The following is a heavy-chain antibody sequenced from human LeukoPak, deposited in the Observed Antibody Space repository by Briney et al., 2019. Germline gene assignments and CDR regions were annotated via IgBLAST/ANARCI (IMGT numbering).Heavy chain of an antibody. CDR2: MNPNSGNT. CDR1: GYTFTSYD. D-gene: IGHD3-9*01. J-gene: IGHJ4*02. V-gene: IGHV1-8*01. Sequence: ASVKVSCKASGYTFTSYDINWVRQATGQGLEWMGWMNPNSGNTGYAQKFQGRVTMTRNTSISTAYMELSSLRSEDTAVYYCAAVYYDILTGYWPKDYWGQGTLVTVSS. CDR3: AAVYYDILTGYWPKDY.